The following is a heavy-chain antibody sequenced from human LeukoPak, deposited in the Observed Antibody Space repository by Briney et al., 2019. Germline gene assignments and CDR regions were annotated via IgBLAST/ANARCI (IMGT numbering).Heavy chain of an antibody. CDR3: ATPHRITMVRGVVGAFDI. J-gene: IGHJ3*02. Sequence: GGSLRLSCAASGFTFSSYAMSWVRQAPGKGLEWVSAISGSGGSTYHADSVKGRFTISRDNSKNTLYLQMNSLRAEDTAVYYCATPHRITMVRGVVGAFDIWGQGTMVTVSS. CDR2: ISGSGGST. CDR1: GFTFSSYA. D-gene: IGHD3-10*01. V-gene: IGHV3-23*01.